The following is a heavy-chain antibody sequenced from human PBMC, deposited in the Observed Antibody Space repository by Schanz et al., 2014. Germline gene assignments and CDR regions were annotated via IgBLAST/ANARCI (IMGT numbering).Heavy chain of an antibody. Sequence: EVQLLESGGGLVQPGGSLRLSCTASGFNFDDYDMHWVRQAPGKGLEWVSALSEGGGGTHYADSVRGRFTISSDSSKTSLHLQSSSLRADDAAFYYCAKAAGWPVGRFDPWGQGTLVTVSS. CDR1: GFNFDDYD. J-gene: IGHJ5*02. CDR2: LSEGGGGT. V-gene: IGHV3-23*01. D-gene: IGHD6-19*01. CDR3: AKAAGWPVGRFDP.